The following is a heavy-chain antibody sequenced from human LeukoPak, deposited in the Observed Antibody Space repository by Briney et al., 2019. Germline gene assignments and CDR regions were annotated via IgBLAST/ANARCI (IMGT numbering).Heavy chain of an antibody. J-gene: IGHJ4*02. D-gene: IGHD5-18*01. CDR2: IIPIFGTA. CDR3: ARVKSGYSYSLFDY. Sequence: GSSVKVSCKASGGTFSSYAISWVRQAPGQGLEWMGGIIPIFGTANYAQKFQGRVTITADESTSTAYMELSSLRSEDTAVYYCARVKSGYSYSLFDYWGQGTLVTVSS. CDR1: GGTFSSYA. V-gene: IGHV1-69*01.